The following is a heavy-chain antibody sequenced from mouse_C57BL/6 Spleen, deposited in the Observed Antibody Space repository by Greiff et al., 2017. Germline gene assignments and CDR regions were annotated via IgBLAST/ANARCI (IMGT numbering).Heavy chain of an antibody. J-gene: IGHJ3*01. Sequence: QVQLQQPGAELVKPGASVKLSCKASGYTFTSYWMHWVKQRPGQGLEWIGKIDPSDSYTNYNQKFKGKATLTVDTSSSTAYMQLSSLTSEDSAVYYCAGAHGLAYWGQGTLVTVSA. CDR3: AGAHGLAY. V-gene: IGHV1-50*01. CDR2: IDPSDSYT. CDR1: GYTFTSYW.